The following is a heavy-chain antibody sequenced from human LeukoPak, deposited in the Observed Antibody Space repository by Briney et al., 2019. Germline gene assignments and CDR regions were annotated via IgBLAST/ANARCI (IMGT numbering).Heavy chain of an antibody. Sequence: GGSLRLSCAASGFTFSSYAMSWVRQAPGKGLEWVSVISGSGGSTYHADSVKGRFTISRDNSKNTLYLQMNSLRAEDTAVYYCAKDLDGFGELSLDVWGKGTTVTVFS. V-gene: IGHV3-23*01. CDR1: GFTFSSYA. D-gene: IGHD3-10*01. CDR2: ISGSGGST. CDR3: AKDLDGFGELSLDV. J-gene: IGHJ6*04.